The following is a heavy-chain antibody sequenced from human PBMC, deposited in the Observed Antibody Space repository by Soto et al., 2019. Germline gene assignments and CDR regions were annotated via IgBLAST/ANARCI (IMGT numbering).Heavy chain of an antibody. Sequence: GGSLRLSCAASGFTFSDYYMSWIRQAPGKGLEWLSYISSSSSYTNYADSVKGRFTISRDNVKNSLYLQMNSLRAEDTALYYCAKDRSSILHYGMDVWGQGTTVTVSS. D-gene: IGHD3-9*01. CDR1: GFTFSDYY. J-gene: IGHJ6*02. CDR3: AKDRSSILHYGMDV. V-gene: IGHV3-11*05. CDR2: ISSSSSYT.